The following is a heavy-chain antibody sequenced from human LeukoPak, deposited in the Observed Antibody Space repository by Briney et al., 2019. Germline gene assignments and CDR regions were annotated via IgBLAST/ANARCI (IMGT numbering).Heavy chain of an antibody. CDR1: GYTFTGYY. CDR2: INPNSGGT. D-gene: IGHD4-17*01. V-gene: IGHV1-2*02. CDR3: ASSGDYRKFVFNY. Sequence: ASVKVSCKASGYTFTGYYMHWVRQAPGQGLEWMGWINPNSGGTNYAQKCQGRVTKTRDTSISTAYMELSRLRSDDTAVYYCASSGDYRKFVFNYWGRGTLVTVSS. J-gene: IGHJ4*02.